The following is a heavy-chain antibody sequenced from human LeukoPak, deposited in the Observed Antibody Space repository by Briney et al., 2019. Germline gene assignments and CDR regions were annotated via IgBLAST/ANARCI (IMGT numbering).Heavy chain of an antibody. J-gene: IGHJ4*02. CDR3: AGAASYSRGCFLYLDY. CDR1: GGSISSYY. CDR2: IYTSGST. V-gene: IGHV4-4*07. D-gene: IGHD6-19*01. Sequence: SETLSLTCTVSGGSISSYYWSWIRQPAGKGLEWIGRIYTSGSTNYNPSLKSRVTMSVDTSKNQFSLKLSSVTAADTAVYYCAGAASYSRGCFLYLDYGAREPWATVPS.